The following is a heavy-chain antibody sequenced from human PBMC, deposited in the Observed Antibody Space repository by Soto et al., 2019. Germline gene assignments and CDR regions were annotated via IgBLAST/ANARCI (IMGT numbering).Heavy chain of an antibody. D-gene: IGHD6-6*01. Sequence: SGPTLVNPTDTVTLTCTVSGFSLSNARMGVSWIRQPPGKALEWLAHIFSYDEKSSSTALKSRVTISKETYKSQVVLTMTNMDPVDTATYYCARTLKIYSSSPPNWFDPWGQGTLVTVSS. CDR1: GFSLSNARMG. V-gene: IGHV2-26*01. J-gene: IGHJ5*02. CDR3: ARTLKIYSSSPPNWFDP. CDR2: IFSYDEK.